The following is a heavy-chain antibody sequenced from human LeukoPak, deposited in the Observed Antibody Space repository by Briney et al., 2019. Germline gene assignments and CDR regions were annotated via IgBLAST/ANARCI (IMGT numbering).Heavy chain of an antibody. CDR3: ARQPSIVVVDNWFDP. CDR2: IYYGGSA. Sequence: SETLSLTCTVSGGSITSSGFYWGWIRQPPGKGLEWIGNIYYGGSAYYNPSLKSRVTISVDTSKNQFSLKLSSVTAADTAVYYCARQPSIVVVDNWFDPWGQGTLVAVSS. CDR1: GGSITSSGFY. D-gene: IGHD2-15*01. J-gene: IGHJ5*02. V-gene: IGHV4-39*07.